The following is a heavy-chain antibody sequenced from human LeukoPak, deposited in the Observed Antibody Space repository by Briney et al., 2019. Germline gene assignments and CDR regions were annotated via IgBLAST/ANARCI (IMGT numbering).Heavy chain of an antibody. D-gene: IGHD3-22*01. CDR1: GGTFSSYA. CDR3: ASSVRSYYDSSGSLAFDI. Sequence: ASVKVSCKASGGTFSSYAISWVRQAPGQGLEWMGRIIPILGIANYAQKFQGRVTITADKSTSTAYMELSSLRSEDTAVYYCASSVRSYYDSSGSLAFDIWGQGTMVTVSS. J-gene: IGHJ3*02. CDR2: IIPILGIA. V-gene: IGHV1-69*04.